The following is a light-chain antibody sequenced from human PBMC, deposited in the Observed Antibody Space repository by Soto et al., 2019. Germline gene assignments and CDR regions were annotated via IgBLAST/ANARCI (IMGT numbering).Light chain of an antibody. CDR2: DVS. Sequence: QSVLTQPRSVSGSPGQSVTTSCTGTSGDVGGYNYVSWYQRHPGRAPKLMIYDVSELPSGVPDRFSGSKSGNTASLTISGLQAEDEADYYCCSYAGSSYVFGTGTTVTVL. V-gene: IGLV2-11*01. CDR3: CSYAGSSYV. CDR1: SGDVGGYNY. J-gene: IGLJ1*01.